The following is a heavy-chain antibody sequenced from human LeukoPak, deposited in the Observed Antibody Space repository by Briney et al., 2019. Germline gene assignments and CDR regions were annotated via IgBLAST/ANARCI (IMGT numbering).Heavy chain of an antibody. CDR3: ARAGQYYYGSRYSTYYGMDV. Sequence: GASVKVSCKASGYTFTGYYMHWVRQAPGQGLEWMGWINPNSGGTNYAQKFQGWVTMTRDTSISTAYMELSRLRSDDTAVYYCARAGQYYYGSRYSTYYGMDVWGQGTTVTVSS. V-gene: IGHV1-2*04. D-gene: IGHD3-10*01. J-gene: IGHJ6*02. CDR2: INPNSGGT. CDR1: GYTFTGYY.